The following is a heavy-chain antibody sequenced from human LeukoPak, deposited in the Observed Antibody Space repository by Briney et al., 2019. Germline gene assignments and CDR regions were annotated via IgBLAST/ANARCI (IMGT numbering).Heavy chain of an antibody. Sequence: SETLSLTCTVSGGSISSYYWSWIRQPPGKGLEWIGYIYYSGSTIYNPSLKSRVTISVDTSKNQFSLKLSSVTAADTAVYYCARGLLYYDFWSGYPNWFDPWGQGTLVTVSS. CDR2: IYYSGST. J-gene: IGHJ5*02. V-gene: IGHV4-59*08. CDR3: ARGLLYYDFWSGYPNWFDP. D-gene: IGHD3-3*01. CDR1: GGSISSYY.